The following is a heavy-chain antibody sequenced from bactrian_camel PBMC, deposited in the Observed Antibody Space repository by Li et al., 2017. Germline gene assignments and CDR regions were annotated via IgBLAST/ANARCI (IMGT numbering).Heavy chain of an antibody. D-gene: IGHD1*01. CDR3: ASLRWRTF. Sequence: HVQLVESGGGLVQPGGSLRLSCAASGFTFSSYGMSWVRQAPGKGLEWVSGIWSDGSNTYYADSVKGRFTASRDNAKDTVNLQMNNLKSEDTAMYYCASLRWRTFWGQGTQVTVS. V-gene: IGHV3S7*01. CDR2: IWSDGSNT. CDR1: GFTFSSYG. J-gene: IGHJ4*01.